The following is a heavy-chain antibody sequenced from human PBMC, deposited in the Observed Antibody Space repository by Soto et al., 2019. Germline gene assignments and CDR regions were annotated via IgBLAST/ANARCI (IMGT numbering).Heavy chain of an antibody. CDR2: ISSSSSYI. D-gene: IGHD3-10*01. CDR1: GFTFSSYS. V-gene: IGHV3-21*03. CDR3: ARDHTPRGLLRFGELSYPHYYYGMDV. J-gene: IGHJ6*02. Sequence: GGSLRLSCAASGFTFSSYSMNWVRQAPGKGLEWVSSISSSSSYIYYADSVKGRFTISRDNAKNSLYLQMNSLRAEDTAVYYCARDHTPRGLLRFGELSYPHYYYGMDVWGQGTTVTVSS.